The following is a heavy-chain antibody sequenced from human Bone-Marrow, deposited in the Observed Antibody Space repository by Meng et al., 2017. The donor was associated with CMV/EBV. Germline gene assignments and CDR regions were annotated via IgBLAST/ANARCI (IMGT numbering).Heavy chain of an antibody. CDR3: ARMGLLEWLLPYYLDY. D-gene: IGHD3-3*01. V-gene: IGHV3-21*01. Sequence: GGSLRLSCAASGFTFSSYSMNWVRQAPGKGLEWVSSISSSSSYIYYADSVKGRFTISRDNAKNSLYLQMNSLTAEDTAVYFCARMGLLEWLLPYYLDYWGQGTLVTVSS. CDR2: ISSSSSYI. CDR1: GFTFSSYS. J-gene: IGHJ4*02.